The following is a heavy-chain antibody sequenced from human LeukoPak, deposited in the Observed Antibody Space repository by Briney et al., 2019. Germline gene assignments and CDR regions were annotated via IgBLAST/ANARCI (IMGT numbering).Heavy chain of an antibody. CDR3: ARAEILDHGDYRSWFDP. Sequence: GGSLRLSCAASGFTFSSYSMNWVRQAPGKGLEWVSSISSSSSYIYYADSVKGRFTISRDNAKNSLYLQMNSLRAEDTAVYYCARAEILDHGDYRSWFDPWGQGTLVTVSS. CDR2: ISSSSSYI. CDR1: GFTFSSYS. D-gene: IGHD4-17*01. V-gene: IGHV3-21*01. J-gene: IGHJ5*02.